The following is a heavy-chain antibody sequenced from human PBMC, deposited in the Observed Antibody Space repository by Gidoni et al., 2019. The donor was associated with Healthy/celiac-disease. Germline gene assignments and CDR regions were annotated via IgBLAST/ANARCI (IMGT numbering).Heavy chain of an antibody. Sequence: QVQLVESGGGVVQPGRSLRLSCAASGFTFSSYAMHWVRQAPGKGLEWVAVISYDGSNKYYADSVKGRFTISRDNSKNTLYLQMNSLRAEDTAVYYCARDWGGSYYLDYWGQGTLVTVSS. CDR1: GFTFSSYA. J-gene: IGHJ4*02. CDR2: ISYDGSNK. CDR3: ARDWGGSYYLDY. D-gene: IGHD1-26*01. V-gene: IGHV3-30-3*01.